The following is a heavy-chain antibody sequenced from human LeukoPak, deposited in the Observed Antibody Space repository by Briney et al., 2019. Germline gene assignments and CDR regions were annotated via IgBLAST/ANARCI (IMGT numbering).Heavy chain of an antibody. V-gene: IGHV4-30-2*01. CDR3: ARPVGGAFDI. CDR2: IYHSGSA. Sequence: SETLSLTCAVSGGSISSGGYSWSWIRQPPGKGLEWIGYIYHSGSAYYNPSLKSRVTISVDRSKNQFSLKLSSVTAADTAVYYCARPVGGAFDIWGQGTMVTVSS. D-gene: IGHD3-16*01. J-gene: IGHJ3*02. CDR1: GGSISSGGYS.